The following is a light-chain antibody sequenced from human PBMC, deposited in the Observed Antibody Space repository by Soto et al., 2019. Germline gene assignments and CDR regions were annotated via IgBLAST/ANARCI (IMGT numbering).Light chain of an antibody. J-gene: IGKJ1*01. Sequence: DIQMTQSPSTLSASVGDRVTITCWASQSISSWLAWYKQKPGKAPKLLIYKASSLESGVPSRFSGSGSGTEFTLTSSSLQPDDFATYYCQQYNSYWWTFGQGTKVEI. V-gene: IGKV1-5*03. CDR2: KAS. CDR3: QQYNSYWWT. CDR1: QSISSW.